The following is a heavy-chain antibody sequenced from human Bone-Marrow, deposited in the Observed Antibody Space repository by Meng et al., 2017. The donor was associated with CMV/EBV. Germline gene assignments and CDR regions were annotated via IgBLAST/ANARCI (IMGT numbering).Heavy chain of an antibody. CDR1: GFTFSSYA. CDR2: ISYDGGNK. D-gene: IGHD3-10*01. CDR3: ARDFRSGPLDY. J-gene: IGHJ4*02. Sequence: GESLKISCAASGFTFSSYAMHWVRQAPGKGLEWVAVISYDGGNKYYADSVKGRFTISRDNSKNTLYLHMNSLRTEDTAVYYCARDFRSGPLDYWGQGALVTVSS. V-gene: IGHV3-30-3*01.